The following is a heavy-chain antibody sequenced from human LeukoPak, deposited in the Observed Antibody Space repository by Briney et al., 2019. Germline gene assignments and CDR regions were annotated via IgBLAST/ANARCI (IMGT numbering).Heavy chain of an antibody. V-gene: IGHV3-69-1*01. CDR3: ARDRKVAGMIDAFDV. J-gene: IGHJ3*01. Sequence: GGSLRLSCAASEFSFSSYNMNWVRQAPGKGLEWISFIGSSTSIYYADSVKGRFTISRDNARNSLSLHMSSLRAEDTAVYYCARDRKVAGMIDAFDVWGQGTMVTVS. D-gene: IGHD6-19*01. CDR1: EFSFSSYN. CDR2: IGSSTSI.